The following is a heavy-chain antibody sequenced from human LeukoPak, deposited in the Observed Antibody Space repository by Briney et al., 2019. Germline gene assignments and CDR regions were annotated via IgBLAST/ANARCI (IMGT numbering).Heavy chain of an antibody. Sequence: GGSLRLSCAASGFTFSSYWMHWVRQAPGEGLVWVSRINSDGSSTSYADSVKGRFTSSRDNAKNTLYLQMNSLRAEDTAVYYCAREVAVAGPDYWGQGTLVTVSS. J-gene: IGHJ4*02. CDR2: INSDGSST. CDR3: AREVAVAGPDY. D-gene: IGHD6-19*01. V-gene: IGHV3-74*01. CDR1: GFTFSSYW.